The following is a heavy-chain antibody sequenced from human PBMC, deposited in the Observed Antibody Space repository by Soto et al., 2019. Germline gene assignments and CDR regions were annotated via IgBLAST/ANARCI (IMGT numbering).Heavy chain of an antibody. D-gene: IGHD2-8*02. CDR3: ARVLGYCTGGTCHSQVFQDY. Sequence: QVTLKESGPVLVKPTETLTLTCTVSGFSLSNARMGVSWIRQPPGKALEWLAHIFSNDEKSYSTSLKSRLTISKDTSESQVVLTMTNMDPVDTATYYCARVLGYCTGGTCHSQVFQDYWGQGTLVTVSS. CDR2: IFSNDEK. V-gene: IGHV2-26*01. CDR1: GFSLSNARMG. J-gene: IGHJ4*02.